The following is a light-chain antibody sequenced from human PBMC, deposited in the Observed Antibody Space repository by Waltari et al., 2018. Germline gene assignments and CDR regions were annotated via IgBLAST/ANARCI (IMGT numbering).Light chain of an antibody. CDR1: QSISSW. J-gene: IGKJ2*01. CDR2: KAS. CDR3: QQYNSHYT. V-gene: IGKV1-5*03. Sequence: DIQMTQSPSTLSASVGDRVTITCRASQSISSWLAWYQQKPGKAPKLLIFKASSLESGVPSRFSGSGSGTEFTLTISSLQADDSATYYCQQYNSHYTFGQGTKLEIK.